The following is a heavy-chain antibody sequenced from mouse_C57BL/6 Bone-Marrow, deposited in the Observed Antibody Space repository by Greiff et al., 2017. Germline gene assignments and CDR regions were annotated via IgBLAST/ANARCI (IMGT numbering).Heavy chain of an antibody. Sequence: VQLQQPGAELVKPGASVKMSCKASGYTFTSYWITWVKQRPGQGLEWIGDIYPGSGSTNYNEKFKSKATLTVDTSSSTAYMQLSRLTSEDSAVYYCARGNPHYDGSSPWFAYWGQGTLVTVSA. CDR3: ARGNPHYDGSSPWFAY. CDR1: GYTFTSYW. J-gene: IGHJ3*01. D-gene: IGHD1-1*01. V-gene: IGHV1-55*01. CDR2: IYPGSGST.